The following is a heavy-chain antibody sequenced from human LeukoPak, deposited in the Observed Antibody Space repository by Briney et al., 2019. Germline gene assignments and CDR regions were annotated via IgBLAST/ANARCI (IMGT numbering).Heavy chain of an antibody. Sequence: GGSLRLSCAASGFPVSSNYMSWVRQAPGKGLEWVSVIYSGGSTYYADSVKGRFTISRDNSKNTLYLQMNSLRAEDTAVYYCASRNYYDSSGLLDYWGQGTLVTVSS. J-gene: IGHJ4*02. V-gene: IGHV3-53*01. CDR3: ASRNYYDSSGLLDY. D-gene: IGHD3-22*01. CDR2: IYSGGST. CDR1: GFPVSSNY.